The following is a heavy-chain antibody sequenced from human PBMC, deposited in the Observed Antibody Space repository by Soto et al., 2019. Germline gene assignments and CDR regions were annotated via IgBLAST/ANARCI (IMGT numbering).Heavy chain of an antibody. CDR1: GGTFNTYA. V-gene: IGHV1-69*19. D-gene: IGHD3-10*01. Sequence: QVQLVQSGAEMKKPGSSVKVSCQSSGGTFNTYAMNWVRQAPGQGPEWMGDISPMFRAANYAPKFQGRVTITADDSTGTSYMQLSSLASEDTALYFCAREVQVHTPAFVYWGQGTLVTVSS. CDR2: ISPMFRAA. J-gene: IGHJ4*02. CDR3: AREVQVHTPAFVY.